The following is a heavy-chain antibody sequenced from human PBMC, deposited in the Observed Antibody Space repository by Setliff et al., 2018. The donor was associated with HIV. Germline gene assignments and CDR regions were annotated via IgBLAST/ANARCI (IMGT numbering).Heavy chain of an antibody. D-gene: IGHD6-25*01. Sequence: PGGSLRLSCAASGFTFGSQWMHWVRQAPGKGLVWVSRISPDGSVINYAGSVKGRVTISRDNFRNTVDLQMNNLRPEDTAVYYCAKDGDYRSGDYDAFDIWGQGTMVTVS. V-gene: IGHV3-74*01. J-gene: IGHJ3*02. CDR1: GFTFGSQW. CDR3: AKDGDYRSGDYDAFDI. CDR2: ISPDGSVI.